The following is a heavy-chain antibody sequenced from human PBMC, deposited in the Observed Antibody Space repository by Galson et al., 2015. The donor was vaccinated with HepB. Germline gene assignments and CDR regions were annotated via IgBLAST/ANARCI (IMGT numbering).Heavy chain of an antibody. CDR1: GFTFSSYA. CDR2: ISSTGTYI. CDR3: ARASIAVSWD. Sequence: SLRLSCAASGFTFSSYAMSWVRQAPGKGLEWVSSISSTGTYIYYADSVKGRFTISRDNAKNSLYLQMNSLRAEDTAVYYCARASIAVSWDWGQGTLVTVSS. J-gene: IGHJ4*02. V-gene: IGHV3-21*01. D-gene: IGHD6-19*01.